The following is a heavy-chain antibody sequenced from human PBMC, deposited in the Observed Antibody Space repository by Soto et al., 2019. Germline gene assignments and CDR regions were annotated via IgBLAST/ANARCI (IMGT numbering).Heavy chain of an antibody. Sequence: GGSLRLSCAASGLTFSSYWMSWVRQAPGKGLEWVANIKEDGSEKYYVDSAKGRFTIARDNAKNSLYLQMNSLRAEDTAVYYCARVLKSGSYYNFDCWGQGTLVTVSS. J-gene: IGHJ4*02. CDR1: GLTFSSYW. D-gene: IGHD1-26*01. CDR2: IKEDGSEK. V-gene: IGHV3-7*03. CDR3: ARVLKSGSYYNFDC.